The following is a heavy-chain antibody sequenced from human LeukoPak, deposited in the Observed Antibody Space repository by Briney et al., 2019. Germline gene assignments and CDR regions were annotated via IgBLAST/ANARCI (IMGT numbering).Heavy chain of an antibody. CDR2: IWYDGSIK. CDR3: ARGRGYVDWLLN. CDR1: GFTLSSYG. V-gene: IGHV3-33*08. D-gene: IGHD3-9*01. J-gene: IGHJ4*02. Sequence: GGSLRLSCAASGFTLSSYGMHWVRQAPGKGLEWVAVIWYDGSIKYYADSVKGRFTISRDNSKNTVYLQMDSLRAEDTAVYYCARGRGYVDWLLNWGQGTLVTVSS.